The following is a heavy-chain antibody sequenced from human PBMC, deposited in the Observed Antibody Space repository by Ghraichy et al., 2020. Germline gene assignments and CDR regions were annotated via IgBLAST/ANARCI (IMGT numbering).Heavy chain of an antibody. D-gene: IGHD6-13*01. Sequence: SGPTLVKPTETLTLTCSFSGFSLNNPRVGVGWIRQPPGKPLEWLAHIFSNDEKSYSTSLKSRIAISEDTSTSQVVLTMTNMDPVDTATYYGTRIAGHRFDYWGRGTLVTISS. CDR2: IFSNDEK. CDR3: TRIAGHRFDY. V-gene: IGHV2-26*01. CDR1: GFSLNNPRVG. J-gene: IGHJ4*02.